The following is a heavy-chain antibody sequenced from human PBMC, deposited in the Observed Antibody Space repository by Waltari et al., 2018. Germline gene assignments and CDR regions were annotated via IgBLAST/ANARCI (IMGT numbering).Heavy chain of an antibody. CDR1: VFTVSSDF. V-gene: IGHV3-66*04. J-gene: IGHJ4*02. CDR3: ARHDYGGY. CDR2: IQSDGTT. D-gene: IGHD4-17*01. Sequence: EVHLVESGGGLVQPGGSLGLSCAASVFTVSSDFMSWVRQAPGKGLEWVSVIQSDGTTYYADSVKGRFTVSRDTSKNTVYLQMNSLRDEDTAVYYCARHDYGGYWGQGTLVTVSS.